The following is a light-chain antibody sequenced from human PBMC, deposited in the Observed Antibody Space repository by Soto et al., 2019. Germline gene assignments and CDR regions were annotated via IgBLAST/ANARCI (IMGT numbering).Light chain of an antibody. V-gene: IGLV2-8*01. CDR1: SSDIGGYNY. CDR2: EVS. J-gene: IGLJ3*02. Sequence: QSVLTQPPSASGSPGQSVTISCTGTSSDIGGYNYVSWYQQHPGKAPKLMISEVSKRPSGVPDRFSGSKSGNTASLTVSGLRAEDEADYYCNSYAGNNNWVFGGGTKLTVL. CDR3: NSYAGNNNWV.